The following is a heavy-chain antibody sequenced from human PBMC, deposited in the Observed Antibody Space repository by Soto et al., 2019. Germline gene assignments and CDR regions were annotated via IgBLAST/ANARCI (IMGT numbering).Heavy chain of an antibody. Sequence: QMQLRQSGSGLVEPTQTLSLTCAVSGDSFNSGSFSWSWLRQPPGKGLEWVGTVFHGGATRYNPSLKSRVTMSADRSNNQFSLTLSSGTAADTAVYYCARAFVVGWGSDPPGYYYGMDVWGQGTTVTVS. J-gene: IGHJ6*02. D-gene: IGHD2-21*01. CDR1: GDSFNSGSFS. CDR2: VFHGGAT. CDR3: ARAFVVGWGSDPPGYYYGMDV. V-gene: IGHV4-30-2*01.